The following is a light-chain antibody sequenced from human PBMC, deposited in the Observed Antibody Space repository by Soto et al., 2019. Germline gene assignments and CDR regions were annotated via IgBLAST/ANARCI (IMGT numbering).Light chain of an antibody. CDR1: QSVSSSY. CDR3: QQYGSSPWT. CDR2: SAS. J-gene: IGKJ1*01. Sequence: EIVLTQSPGTLSLSPGERATLSCRASQSVSSSYLAWYQQKPGQAPRLLIYSASSRATGITDRFSGSGSGTVFTLTISRLEPEDFAVYYCQQYGSSPWTFGQGTKVEIK. V-gene: IGKV3-20*01.